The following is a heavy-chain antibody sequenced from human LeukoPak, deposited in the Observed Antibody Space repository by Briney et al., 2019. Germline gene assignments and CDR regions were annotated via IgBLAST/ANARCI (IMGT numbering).Heavy chain of an antibody. Sequence: GGSLRLSCAASGFTVSSNYMSWVRQAPGKGLEWVSVIYSGGSTYYADSVKGRFTISRDNSKNTLYLQMNSLRAEDTAVYYCARDSMVRGVILWGQGTLDTVSS. J-gene: IGHJ4*02. D-gene: IGHD3-10*01. CDR1: GFTVSSNY. V-gene: IGHV3-66*02. CDR2: IYSGGST. CDR3: ARDSMVRGVIL.